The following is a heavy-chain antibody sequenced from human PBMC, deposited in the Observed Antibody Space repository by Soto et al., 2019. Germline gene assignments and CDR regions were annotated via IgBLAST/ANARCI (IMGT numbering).Heavy chain of an antibody. CDR1: GYTFTSYD. Sequence: ASVKGSCKASGYTFTSYDINWVRQATGQGLEWMGRMNPNSGNTAYARKFQGRVTMTRNTSINTAYMELSSLRSEDTAVYYCARGHGTTVIRFDYWGQGTLVTVSS. CDR3: ARGHGTTVIRFDY. V-gene: IGHV1-8*01. J-gene: IGHJ4*02. D-gene: IGHD4-17*01. CDR2: MNPNSGNT.